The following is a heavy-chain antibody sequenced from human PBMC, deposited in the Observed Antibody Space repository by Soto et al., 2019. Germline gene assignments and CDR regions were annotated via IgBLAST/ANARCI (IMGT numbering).Heavy chain of an antibody. CDR1: GFSLSTSGVG. V-gene: IGHV2-5*02. CDR2: IYWDDDK. CDR3: IQSRCGGDCLQSYASHYYYGMDV. D-gene: IGHD2-21*02. J-gene: IGHJ6*02. Sequence: SGPTLVNPTQTLTLTCTFSGFSLSTSGVGVGWNRQPPGKALEWLALIYWDDDKRYSPTLRNRLTINKDTSKNQVVLTMTNMDPVDTATYYCIQSRCGGDCLQSYASHYYYGMDVWGQGTTVTVSS.